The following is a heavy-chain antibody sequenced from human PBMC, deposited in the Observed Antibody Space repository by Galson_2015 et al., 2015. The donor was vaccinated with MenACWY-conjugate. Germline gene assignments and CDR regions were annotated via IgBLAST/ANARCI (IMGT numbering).Heavy chain of an antibody. J-gene: IGHJ6*02. D-gene: IGHD2-2*01. CDR1: GFTFSSYA. CDR3: AKDLRSQDIVVVPAAIDYYYYYGMDV. V-gene: IGHV3-23*01. CDR2: ISGSGGST. Sequence: SLRLSCAASGFTFSSYAMSWVRQAPGKGLEWVSAISGSGGSTYYADSVKGRFTISRDNSKNTLYLQMNSLRAEDTAVYYCAKDLRSQDIVVVPAAIDYYYYYGMDVWGQGTTVTVSS.